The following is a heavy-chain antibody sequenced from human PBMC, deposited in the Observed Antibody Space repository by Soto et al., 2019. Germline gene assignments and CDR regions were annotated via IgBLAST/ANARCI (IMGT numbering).Heavy chain of an antibody. J-gene: IGHJ3*02. CDR3: AREAVVVVVAATRVGAFDI. V-gene: IGHV1-69*08. CDR1: GGTFSSYT. D-gene: IGHD2-15*01. Sequence: QVQLVQSGAEVKKPGSSVKVSCKASGGTFSSYTISWVRQAPGQGLEWMGRIIPILGIANYAQKFQGRVTITADKSTSTAYMELSNLRSEDTAVYYCAREAVVVVVAATRVGAFDIWGQGTMVTVSS. CDR2: IIPILGIA.